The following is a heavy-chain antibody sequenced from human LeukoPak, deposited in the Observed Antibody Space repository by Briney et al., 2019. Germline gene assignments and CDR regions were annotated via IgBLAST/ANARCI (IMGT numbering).Heavy chain of an antibody. V-gene: IGHV4-30-4*01. CDR2: IYYSGST. CDR3: ARADILTGYYLDY. J-gene: IGHJ4*02. D-gene: IGHD3-9*01. CDR1: GGSISSGDYY. Sequence: PSETLSLTCTVSGGSISSGDYYWSWIRQPPGKGLEWIGYIYYSGSTYYNPSLKSRVTISVDTSKNQFSLKLSSVTAADTAVYYCARADILTGYYLDYWGQGTLVTVSS.